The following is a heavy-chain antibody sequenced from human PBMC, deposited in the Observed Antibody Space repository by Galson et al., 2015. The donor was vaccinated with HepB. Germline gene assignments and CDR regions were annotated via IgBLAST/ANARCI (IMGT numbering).Heavy chain of an antibody. Sequence: SVKVSCKASEYTFTAYYMHWVRQAPGQGLEWIGWINPNTGYTNYAQKFQGGVSMTRDTSISTAYMELRRLRSDDTAVYYCARGGIGYCDRTGCFHAYDIWGQGTMVTVSS. CDR1: EYTFTAYY. CDR2: INPNTGYT. J-gene: IGHJ3*02. D-gene: IGHD2-2*01. CDR3: ARGGIGYCDRTGCFHAYDI. V-gene: IGHV1-2*02.